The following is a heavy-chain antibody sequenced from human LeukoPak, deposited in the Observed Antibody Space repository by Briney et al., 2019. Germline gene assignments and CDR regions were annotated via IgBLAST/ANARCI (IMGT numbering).Heavy chain of an antibody. D-gene: IGHD6-13*01. CDR3: AREDEDSGSWTSFYY. CDR2: TYYRSNWYN. J-gene: IGHJ4*02. CDR1: GDSVSSNSVA. V-gene: IGHV6-1*01. Sequence: SQTLSLTCAISGDSVSSNSVAWNWIRQSPSRGLEWLGRTYYRSNWYNDFALSVKSRIIINPDTSKNQFSLQLDSVTPEDTAVYYCAREDEDSGSWTSFYYWGQGTLVTVSS.